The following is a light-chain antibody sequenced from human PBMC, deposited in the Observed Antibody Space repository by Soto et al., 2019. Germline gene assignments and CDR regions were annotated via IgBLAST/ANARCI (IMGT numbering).Light chain of an antibody. V-gene: IGLV2-14*01. CDR3: GSYKYDPVIPFV. Sequence: QSALTQPASVSGSPGQSISISCTGTSSDIGDYNFVSWYQHHPGKAPKVIIYEVSNRPSGVSHRFAGSKSGNTASLTISGLQTEDEADYYCGSYKYDPVIPFVFGSGTKVTVL. CDR2: EVS. CDR1: SSDIGDYNF. J-gene: IGLJ1*01.